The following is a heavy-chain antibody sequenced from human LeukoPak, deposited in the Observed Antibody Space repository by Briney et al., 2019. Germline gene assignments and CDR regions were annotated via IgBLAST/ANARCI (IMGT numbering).Heavy chain of an antibody. V-gene: IGHV4-59*01. D-gene: IGHD1-26*01. J-gene: IGHJ4*02. CDR1: GGSISSYY. CDR2: IYYSGIT. CDR3: AREVGATHY. Sequence: SETLSLTCTVSGGSISSYYWSWIRQSPGKGLEWIGNIYYSGITNYNPSLKNRGTISVDTSKNHFSLQLRSVTAADTAVHYCAREVGATHYWGQGTLVTVSS.